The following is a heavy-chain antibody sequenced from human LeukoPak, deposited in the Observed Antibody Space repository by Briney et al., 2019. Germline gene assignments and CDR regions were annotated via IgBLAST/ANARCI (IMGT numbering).Heavy chain of an antibody. D-gene: IGHD2-15*01. J-gene: IGHJ5*02. Sequence: SETLSLTCAVYGGSFSGYYWSWIRQPPGKGLEWIGEINHSGSTNYNPSLKSRVTISVDTSKNQFSLKLSSVTVADTAVYYCAREGIVVVVAATHNWFDPWGQGTLVTVSS. CDR2: INHSGST. V-gene: IGHV4-34*01. CDR1: GGSFSGYY. CDR3: AREGIVVVVAATHNWFDP.